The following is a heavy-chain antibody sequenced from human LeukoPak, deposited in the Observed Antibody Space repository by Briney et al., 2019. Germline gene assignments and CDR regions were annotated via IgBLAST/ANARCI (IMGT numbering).Heavy chain of an antibody. CDR2: IYTGENT. J-gene: IGHJ3*02. Sequence: GGSLRLSCAASGFTASSNYMSWVRQAPGKGLEWVAVIYTGENTYYADSVKGRFTISRDNSKNTLYFQMNSLRAEDTAVYYCAKVHDYGDFDAFDIWGQGTMVTVSS. V-gene: IGHV3-53*01. CDR1: GFTASSNY. CDR3: AKVHDYGDFDAFDI. D-gene: IGHD4-17*01.